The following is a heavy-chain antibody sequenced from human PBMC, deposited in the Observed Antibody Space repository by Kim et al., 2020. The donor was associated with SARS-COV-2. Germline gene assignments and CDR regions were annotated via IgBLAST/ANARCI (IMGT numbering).Heavy chain of an antibody. D-gene: IGHD6-19*01. CDR3: ARARYSSGWYSRAPFDY. CDR1: GYTFTGYY. J-gene: IGHJ4*02. V-gene: IGHV1-2*02. CDR2: INPNSGGT. Sequence: ASVKVSCKASGYTFTGYYMHWVRQAPGQGLEWMGWINPNSGGTNYAQKFQGRVTMTRDTSISTAYMELSRLRSDDTAVYYCARARYSSGWYSRAPFDYWGQGTLVTVSS.